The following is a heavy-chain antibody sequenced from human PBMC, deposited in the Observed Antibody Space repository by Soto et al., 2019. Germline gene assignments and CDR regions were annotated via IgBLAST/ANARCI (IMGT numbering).Heavy chain of an antibody. J-gene: IGHJ6*02. V-gene: IGHV1-69*01. CDR1: GGSFSSFG. CDR2: IIPIIGTT. CDR3: ARELKEPGSYYYYGLDV. Sequence: QVQLEQSGAEVKKPGSSVKVSCKASGGSFSSFGITWVRQAPGQGLEWMGGIIPIIGTTKYAQRFQGRVTITADESTNTAYVELSSLRSEDTAVYYCARELKEPGSYYYYGLDVWGQGTTVTVSS. D-gene: IGHD3-10*01.